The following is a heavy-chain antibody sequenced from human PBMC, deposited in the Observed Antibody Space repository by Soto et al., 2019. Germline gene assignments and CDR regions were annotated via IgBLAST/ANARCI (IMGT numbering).Heavy chain of an antibody. CDR2: IIPIFGTA. J-gene: IGHJ6*02. CDR3: ARLGGYCSSTSCPLYYYYGMDV. D-gene: IGHD2-2*01. V-gene: IGHV1-69*01. Sequence: QVQLVQSGAEVKKPGSSVKVSCKASGGTFSSYAISWVRQAPGQGLEWMGGIIPIFGTANYAQKFQGRVTITADESTRPAYMELSSLRSEDTAVYYCARLGGYCSSTSCPLYYYYGMDVWGQGTTVTVSS. CDR1: GGTFSSYA.